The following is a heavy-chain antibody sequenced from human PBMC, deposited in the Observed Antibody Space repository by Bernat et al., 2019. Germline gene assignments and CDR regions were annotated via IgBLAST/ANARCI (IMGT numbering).Heavy chain of an antibody. CDR2: IKQDGSEK. J-gene: IGHJ4*02. CDR1: GFTFRSYW. D-gene: IGHD3-3*01. Sequence: EVQLVESGGGLVQPGGSLRLSCAASGFTFRSYWMSWVRQAPGKGLGWVANIKQDGSEKYYVDSVKGRFTISRDNAKNSLYLQMNSLRAEDTAVYYCARDLNDFWSGYYTKSDYWGQGTLVTVSS. CDR3: ARDLNDFWSGYYTKSDY. V-gene: IGHV3-7*03.